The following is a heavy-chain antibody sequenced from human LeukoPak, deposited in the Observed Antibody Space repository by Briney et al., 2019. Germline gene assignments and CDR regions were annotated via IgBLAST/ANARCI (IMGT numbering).Heavy chain of an antibody. CDR2: IFPSGGEI. V-gene: IGHV3-23*01. CDR1: GFTFSTFA. CDR3: ATYRQVLLPFES. J-gene: IGHJ4*02. Sequence: GGSLRLSCAASGFTFSTFAMVWVRQPPGKGLEWVSSIFPSGGEIHYADSVRVRFTISRDNSKRALSLQMNSLRAEDTAIYYCATYRQVLLPFESWGQGTLVTVSS. D-gene: IGHD2-8*02.